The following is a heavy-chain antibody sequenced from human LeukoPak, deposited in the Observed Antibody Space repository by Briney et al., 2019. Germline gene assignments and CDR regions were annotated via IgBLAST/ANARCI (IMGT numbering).Heavy chain of an antibody. Sequence: ETLSLTCAVYGGSFSGYYWSWLRQPPGKGLEWVSTINANSGTTSYAASVRGRFTISRDNSKNTLYLQLNTLRADDTATYYCAKPISGGLAVTADWFHPWGQGTLVVVSS. CDR2: INANSGTT. V-gene: IGHV3-23*01. CDR1: GGSFSGYY. D-gene: IGHD6-19*01. J-gene: IGHJ5*01. CDR3: AKPISGGLAVTADWFHP.